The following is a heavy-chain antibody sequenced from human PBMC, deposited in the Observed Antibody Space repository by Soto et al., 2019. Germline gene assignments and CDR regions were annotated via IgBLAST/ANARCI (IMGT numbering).Heavy chain of an antibody. CDR2: IYYSGST. CDR1: GGSISSYY. J-gene: IGHJ5*02. D-gene: IGHD2-2*01. CDR3: ARAPRYCSSTSCLGFDP. Sequence: SETLSLTCTVSGGSISSYYWRWIRQPPGKGLEWIGYIYYSGSTNYNPSLKSRVTISVDTSKNQFSLKLSSVTAADTAVYYCARAPRYCSSTSCLGFDPWGQGTLVTVSS. V-gene: IGHV4-59*01.